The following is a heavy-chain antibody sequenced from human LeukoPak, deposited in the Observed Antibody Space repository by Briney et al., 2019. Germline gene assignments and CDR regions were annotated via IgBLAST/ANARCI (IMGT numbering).Heavy chain of an antibody. D-gene: IGHD4-17*01. Sequence: RASVKVSCKASGYTFTGYYTHWVRQAPGQGLEWMGWFNPNSGVTDYAQKFQGRVTMTRDTSISTAYMEVSSLRSDDTAVYYCARGFGRAYGDKFDYWGQGTLVTVSS. CDR2: FNPNSGVT. V-gene: IGHV1-2*02. CDR3: ARGFGRAYGDKFDY. CDR1: GYTFTGYY. J-gene: IGHJ4*02.